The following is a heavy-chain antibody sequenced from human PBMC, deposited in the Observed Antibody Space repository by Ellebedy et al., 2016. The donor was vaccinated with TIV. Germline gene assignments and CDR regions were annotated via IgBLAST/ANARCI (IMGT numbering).Heavy chain of an antibody. D-gene: IGHD3-10*01. Sequence: ASVKVSXXASGYTFTGYYMHWVRQAPGQGLEWMGWISAYNGNTNYAQKLQGRVTMTTDTSTSTAYMELRSLRSDDTAVYYCARDTTGHGYGVRGVDYYYYGMDVWGQGTTVTVSS. CDR2: ISAYNGNT. CDR3: ARDTTGHGYGVRGVDYYYYGMDV. J-gene: IGHJ6*02. CDR1: GYTFTGYY. V-gene: IGHV1-18*04.